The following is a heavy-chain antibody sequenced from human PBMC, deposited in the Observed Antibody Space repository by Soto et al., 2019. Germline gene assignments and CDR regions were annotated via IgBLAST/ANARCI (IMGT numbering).Heavy chain of an antibody. CDR2: IFSNDEK. CDR1: GFSLSNARMG. CDR3: AGHGRGVGARPLDY. Sequence: QVTLKESGPVLVKPTETLTLTCTVSGFSLSNARMGVSWIRQPPGKALEWLAHIFSNDEKSYSTSLKSRHTITKDTSKSQVVLTMTNVDPVDTATYYCAGHGRGVGARPLDYWGQGTLVTVSS. D-gene: IGHD1-26*01. J-gene: IGHJ4*02. V-gene: IGHV2-26*01.